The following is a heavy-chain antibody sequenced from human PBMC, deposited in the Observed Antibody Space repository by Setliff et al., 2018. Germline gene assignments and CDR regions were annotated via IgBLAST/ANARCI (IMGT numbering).Heavy chain of an antibody. J-gene: IGHJ6*03. V-gene: IGHV4-61*09. D-gene: IGHD3-3*01. Sequence: SETLSLTCTVSDDSISSRHYYWSWIRQPAGKGLEWLGQIYTSWSTNYNPSLKGRATLSIDASKKQFSLKLTSVTAADAAVYYCARMSGFQYIDVWDKGTTVTVSS. CDR1: DDSISSRHYY. CDR3: ARMSGFQYIDV. CDR2: IYTSWST.